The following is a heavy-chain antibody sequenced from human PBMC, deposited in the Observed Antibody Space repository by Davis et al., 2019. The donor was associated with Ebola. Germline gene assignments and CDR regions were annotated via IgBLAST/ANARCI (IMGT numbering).Heavy chain of an antibody. CDR3: ARDQSWSFDY. D-gene: IGHD2-8*02. CDR2: IDSKFGI. CDR1: GFTFSNYA. V-gene: IGHV3-21*06. Sequence: GESLKISCAASGFTFSNYAMIWVRQAPGKGLEWVSSIDSKFGIFYTDSVRGRFTISRDNAKNSLYLQMNSLRAEDTAVYYCARDQSWSFDYWGLGTLVTVSS. J-gene: IGHJ4*02.